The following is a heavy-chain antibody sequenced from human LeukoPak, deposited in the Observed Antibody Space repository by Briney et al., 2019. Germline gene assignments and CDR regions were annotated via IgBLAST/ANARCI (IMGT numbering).Heavy chain of an antibody. J-gene: IGHJ4*02. CDR2: ISGSGGTT. V-gene: IGHV3-23*01. CDR1: GFTFSSFG. Sequence: PGGSLRLSCAASGFTFSSFGMRWVRQAPGKGLEWVSAISGSGGTTYYADFVKGRFTISRDNSKNTLYLQMNSLRAEDTAVYYCAKEYSGSFSPFPSYFDYWGQGTLVTVSS. D-gene: IGHD1-26*01. CDR3: AKEYSGSFSPFPSYFDY.